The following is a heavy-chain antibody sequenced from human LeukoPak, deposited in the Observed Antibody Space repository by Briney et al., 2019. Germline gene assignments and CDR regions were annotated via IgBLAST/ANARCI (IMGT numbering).Heavy chain of an antibody. D-gene: IGHD1-26*01. CDR3: ARAAHSVGATPGFDY. CDR1: GGSISSSSYY. V-gene: IGHV4-31*03. CDR2: IYYSGST. J-gene: IGHJ4*02. Sequence: SETLSLTCTVSGGSISSSSYYWGWIRQPPGKGLEWIGYIYYSGSTYYNPSLKSRVTISVDTSKNQFSLKLSSVTAADTAVYYCARAAHSVGATPGFDYWGQGTLVTVSS.